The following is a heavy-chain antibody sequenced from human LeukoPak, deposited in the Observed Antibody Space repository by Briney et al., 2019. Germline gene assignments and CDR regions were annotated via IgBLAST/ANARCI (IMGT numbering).Heavy chain of an antibody. CDR2: IKQDGSER. V-gene: IGHV3-7*01. Sequence: PGRSLRPSCAASGFTFSTYWMSWVRQAPGKGLEWVATIKQDGSERFYVGSVKGRFTISRDNAKSSLFLQMNSLRAEDTAVYYCARGFLPPKAAAVSSDNDAFDIWGQGTMVTVPS. CDR1: GFTFSTYW. J-gene: IGHJ3*02. D-gene: IGHD6-13*01. CDR3: ARGFLPPKAAAVSSDNDAFDI.